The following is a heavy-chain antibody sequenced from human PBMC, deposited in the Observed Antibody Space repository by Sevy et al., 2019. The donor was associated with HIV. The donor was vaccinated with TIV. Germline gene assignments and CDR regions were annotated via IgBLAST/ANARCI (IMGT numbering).Heavy chain of an antibody. CDR2: IFYGGSA. J-gene: IGHJ3*02. D-gene: IGHD6-19*01. V-gene: IGHV4-59*08. CDR3: ARPYRSGWSGAFDI. Sequence: SETLSLTCTVSGGSIRTYLWTWIRQPPGKGLEYIGNIFYGGSANYNPSLKSRVTISVGTSTNQLSLRLSSVTAADTAVYYCARPYRSGWSGAFDIWGQGTMVTVSS. CDR1: GGSIRTYL.